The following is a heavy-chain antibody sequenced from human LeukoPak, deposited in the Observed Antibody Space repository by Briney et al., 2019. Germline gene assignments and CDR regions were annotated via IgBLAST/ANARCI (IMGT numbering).Heavy chain of an antibody. V-gene: IGHV3-66*01. CDR3: ARGNGNVGGRLDP. CDR1: GFSVSGIH. D-gene: IGHD1-1*01. J-gene: IGHJ5*02. Sequence: GGSLRLSCAASGFSVSGIHMNWVRQAPGKNLEWVSGLYSGGATYYSDSLGGRFTISRDPSKNTVYLQMTSLRVDDSAIYYCARGNGNVGGRLDPWGQGTRVTVSS. CDR2: LYSGGAT.